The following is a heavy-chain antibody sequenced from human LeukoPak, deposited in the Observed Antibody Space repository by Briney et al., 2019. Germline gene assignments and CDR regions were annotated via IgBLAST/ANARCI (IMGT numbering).Heavy chain of an antibody. V-gene: IGHV4-34*01. D-gene: IGHD5-24*01. CDR3: ARGRDRSKAGDH. Sequence: PSETLSHTCAVYGGSCDDYYCSWIRQPPGKGLEWIGEIHPSGIFYYNSSLMSRVTISIDTSKSQFSLRLTSVTAADTAFYYCARGRDRSKAGDHWGQGSLVTVSS. J-gene: IGHJ4*02. CDR2: IHPSGIF. CDR1: GGSCDDYY.